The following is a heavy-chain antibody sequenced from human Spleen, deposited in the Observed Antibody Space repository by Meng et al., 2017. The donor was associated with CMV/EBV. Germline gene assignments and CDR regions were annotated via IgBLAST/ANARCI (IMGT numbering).Heavy chain of an antibody. CDR2: ISAYKGNT. Sequence: ASVKVSCKASNYTFIDYGISWVRQAPGEGLEWMGWISAYKGNTNFAPKFQGRLTVTTDTSTNTVYMGLKSLTSDDTAVYYCAREGRWELPWGGYHYYGLDVWGQGTLVTVSS. CDR1: NYTFIDYG. J-gene: IGHJ4*02. CDR3: AREGRWELPWGGYHYYGLDV. V-gene: IGHV1-18*01. D-gene: IGHD3-16*02.